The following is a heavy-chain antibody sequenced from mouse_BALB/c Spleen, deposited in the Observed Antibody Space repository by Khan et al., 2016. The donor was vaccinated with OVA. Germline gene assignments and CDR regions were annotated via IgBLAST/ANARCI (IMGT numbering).Heavy chain of an antibody. CDR1: GFSLSNFG. J-gene: IGHJ3*01. Sequence: EVQGVESGGGLVQPGGSRKLSCAASGFSLSNFGVHWVRQAPAKGLEWVAYISSDSYTIYYADTVRGRFTISRDNPKKTLFLQMTSLRSEDTAMYYCVRANWAWFAYWGQGTLVTVSA. D-gene: IGHD4-1*01. CDR2: ISSDSYTI. CDR3: VRANWAWFAY. V-gene: IGHV5-17*02.